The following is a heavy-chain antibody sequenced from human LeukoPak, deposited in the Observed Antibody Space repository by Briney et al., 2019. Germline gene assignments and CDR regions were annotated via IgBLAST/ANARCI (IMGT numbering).Heavy chain of an antibody. CDR2: ISGSGGST. Sequence: GGSLRLSCAASGFTFSSYAMSWVRQAPGKGLEWVSAISGSGGSTYYADSVKGRFTISRDNSKNTLYLQMNSLRAEDTAVYYCAKDRVYAMGTYGAFDIWGQGTMVTVSS. D-gene: IGHD2-8*01. CDR3: AKDRVYAMGTYGAFDI. V-gene: IGHV3-23*01. J-gene: IGHJ3*02. CDR1: GFTFSSYA.